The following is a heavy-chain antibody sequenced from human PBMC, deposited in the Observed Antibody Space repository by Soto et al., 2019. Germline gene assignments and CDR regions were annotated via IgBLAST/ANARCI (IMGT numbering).Heavy chain of an antibody. Sequence: GGSLRLSCAASGFTFSSYAMHWVRQAPGKGLEWVAVISYDGSNKYYADSVKGRFTISRDNSKNTLYLQMNSLRAEDTAVYYYASGGLRYSSSWYTGEFNWGQATLVTVSS. CDR2: ISYDGSNK. D-gene: IGHD6-13*01. CDR3: ASGGLRYSSSWYTGEFN. J-gene: IGHJ4*02. V-gene: IGHV3-30-3*01. CDR1: GFTFSSYA.